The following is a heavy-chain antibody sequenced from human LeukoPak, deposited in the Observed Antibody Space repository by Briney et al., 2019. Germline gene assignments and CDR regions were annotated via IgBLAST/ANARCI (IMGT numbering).Heavy chain of an antibody. CDR3: ARGGTFGGVIVTTFSEYFQH. J-gene: IGHJ1*01. Sequence: SVKVSCKASGYTFTDDGISWVRQAPGQGLEWMGRIIPILGIANYAQKFQGRVTITADKSTSTAYMELSSLRSEDTAVYYCARGGTFGGVIVTTFSEYFQHWGQGTLVTVSS. CDR2: IIPILGIA. D-gene: IGHD3-16*02. CDR1: GYTFTDDG. V-gene: IGHV1-69*04.